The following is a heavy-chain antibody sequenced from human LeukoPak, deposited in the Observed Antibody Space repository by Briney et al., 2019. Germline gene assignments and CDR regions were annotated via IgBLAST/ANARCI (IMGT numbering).Heavy chain of an antibody. CDR2: ISYTGST. J-gene: IGHJ4*02. CDR1: GGSITNYY. V-gene: IGHV4-59*08. Sequence: PSETLSLTCTVSGGSITNYYWSWIRQSPGKGLEWIGYISYTGSTYYNPSLKSRVTMSVDTSKNQFSLRVNSGTAADTAVYYCARHQGGTTYDYWGQGTLVTVSS. D-gene: IGHD1-1*01. CDR3: ARHQGGTTYDY.